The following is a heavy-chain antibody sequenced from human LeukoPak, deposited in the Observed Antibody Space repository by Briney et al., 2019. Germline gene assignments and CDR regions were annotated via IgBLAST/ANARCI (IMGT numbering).Heavy chain of an antibody. J-gene: IGHJ4*02. D-gene: IGHD6-13*01. CDR1: GYTFTGYS. V-gene: IGHV1-2*02. CDR3: VKEGIAAGS. CDR2: INPNSGGT. Sequence: ASVNVSCKASGYTFTGYSMHWVRQAPGQGLEWMGWINPNSGGTNYAPKFQGRVTMTRDTSISTAYMELSSLRSDDTAVYYCVKEGIAAGSWGQGTLVIVSS.